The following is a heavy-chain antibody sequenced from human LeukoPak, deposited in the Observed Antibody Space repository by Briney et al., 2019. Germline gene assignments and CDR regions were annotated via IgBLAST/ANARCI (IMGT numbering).Heavy chain of an antibody. CDR2: IYSGGST. D-gene: IGHD2-21*02. CDR3: ARDPGAYCGGDCYSDAFDN. Sequence: PSETLSLTCTVSGGSISSRTYYWGWIRQTPGKGLEWVSVIYSGGSTYYADSVKGRFTISRDNSKNTLYLQMNSLRAEDTAVYYCARDPGAYCGGDCYSDAFDNWGQGTMVTVSS. V-gene: IGHV3-53*01. CDR1: GGSISSRTYY. J-gene: IGHJ3*02.